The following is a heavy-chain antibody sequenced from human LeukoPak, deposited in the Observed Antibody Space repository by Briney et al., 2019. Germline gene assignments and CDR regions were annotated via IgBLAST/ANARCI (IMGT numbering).Heavy chain of an antibody. D-gene: IGHD4-17*01. CDR3: ARDERNGDYRGGLDY. V-gene: IGHV1-2*02. CDR1: GYTFTGYY. Sequence: ASVKVSCKASGYTFTGYYMHWVRQAPGQGLEWMGWINPNSGGTNYARKFQGRVTMTRDTSISTAYMELSRLRSDDTAVYYCARDERNGDYRGGLDYWGQGTLVTVSS. J-gene: IGHJ4*02. CDR2: INPNSGGT.